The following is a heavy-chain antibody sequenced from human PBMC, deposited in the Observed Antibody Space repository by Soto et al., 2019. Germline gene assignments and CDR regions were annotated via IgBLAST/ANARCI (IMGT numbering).Heavy chain of an antibody. D-gene: IGHD1-7*01. V-gene: IGHV1-46*03. CDR1: GYTFTSYY. CDR2: INPSGGST. J-gene: IGHJ6*03. CDR3: ARTRAGTTNYYYMDV. Sequence: QVQLVQSGAEVKKPGASVKVSCKASGYTFTSYYMHWVRQAPGQGLEWMGIINPSGGSTSYAQIFQGRVTMTRDTSTSTVYMELSSLRSEDTAVYYCARTRAGTTNYYYMDVWGKGTTVTVSS.